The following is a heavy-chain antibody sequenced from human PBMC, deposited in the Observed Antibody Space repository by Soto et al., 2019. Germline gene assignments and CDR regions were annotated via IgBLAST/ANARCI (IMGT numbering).Heavy chain of an antibody. V-gene: IGHV3-21*02. Sequence: DVQLVEAGGGLVRPGGSLRLSCAASGFPFSPYSMNWVRQAPGKGLEWVSSISSTSFYMSYADSVKGRFTISRDDAKNSLSLQMHSLRAEDTAVYYCARDNGDYFDYWGQGTPVIVSS. J-gene: IGHJ4*02. CDR3: ARDNGDYFDY. CDR2: ISSTSFYM. D-gene: IGHD2-8*01. CDR1: GFPFSPYS.